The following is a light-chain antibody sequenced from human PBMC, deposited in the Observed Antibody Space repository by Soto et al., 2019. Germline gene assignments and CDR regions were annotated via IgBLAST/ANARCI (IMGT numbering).Light chain of an antibody. CDR1: ENVRTN. CDR2: GAS. Sequence: EIVMTQSPAILSVSPGEGASLSCGASENVRTNVGWYQQKAGQAPRLLIYGASSRATGIPDRFSGSGSGTDFTLTISSLQSEDFALYYCHQYNSWPPGTFGQGTQVDIK. CDR3: HQYNSWPPGT. V-gene: IGKV3D-15*01. J-gene: IGKJ2*01.